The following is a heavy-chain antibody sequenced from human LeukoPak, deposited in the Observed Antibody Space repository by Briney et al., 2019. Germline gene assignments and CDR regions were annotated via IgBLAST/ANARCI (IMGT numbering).Heavy chain of an antibody. J-gene: IGHJ4*02. D-gene: IGHD3-22*01. V-gene: IGHV3-11*06. CDR1: GFTFSDYY. CDR3: ARGNYYDSSGLKRLDY. Sequence: GGSLRLSCAASGFTFSDYYMSWIRQAPGKGLEWVSYISSSSSYTNYADSVKGRFTISRDNAKNSLYLQMNSLRAEDTAVYYCARGNYYDSSGLKRLDYWGQGTLVIVSS. CDR2: ISSSSSYT.